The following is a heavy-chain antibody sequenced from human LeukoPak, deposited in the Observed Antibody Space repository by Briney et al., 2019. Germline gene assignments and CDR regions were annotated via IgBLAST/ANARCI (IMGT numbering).Heavy chain of an antibody. CDR2: IIPILGIA. J-gene: IGHJ4*02. V-gene: IGHV1-69*04. Sequence: SVKVSCKASGGTFSSYAISWVRQAPGQGLEWMGRIIPILGIANYAQKFQGRVTITADKSTSTAYMELSSLRSEDTAVYYCARPPSNYGSGSYIDYWGRGTLVTVSS. CDR1: GGTFSSYA. D-gene: IGHD3-10*01. CDR3: ARPPSNYGSGSYIDY.